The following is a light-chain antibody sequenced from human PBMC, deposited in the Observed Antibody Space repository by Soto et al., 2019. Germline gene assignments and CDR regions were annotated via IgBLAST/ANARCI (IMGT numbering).Light chain of an antibody. CDR2: DVS. CDR3: SSYTTSSTYV. J-gene: IGLJ1*01. Sequence: QSVLTQPPSVSGSPGQSVAISCTGTSSDVGNYNRVSWYQQPPGTAPRLMIYDVSNRPSGVPDRFSGSKSGNTAPLTISGLQADDEADYYCSSYTTSSTYVFGTGTKVTVL. V-gene: IGLV2-18*02. CDR1: SSDVGNYNR.